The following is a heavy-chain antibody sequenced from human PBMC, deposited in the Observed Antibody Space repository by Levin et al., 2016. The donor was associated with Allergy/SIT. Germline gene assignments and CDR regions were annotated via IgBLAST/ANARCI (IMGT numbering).Heavy chain of an antibody. CDR1: GGSIHSYF. V-gene: IGHV4-59*01. CDR3: ARVRGGGGGLPDF. Sequence: SETLSLTCTVSGGSIHSYFWSWIRQPPGKGLEWVGYIYSSGTTTYNPSLRSRVTISLDTSRSQFSLKLTSVTAADTAVYYCARVRGGGGGLPDFWGPGILVTVSS. J-gene: IGHJ4*02. CDR2: IYSSGTT. D-gene: IGHD2-15*01.